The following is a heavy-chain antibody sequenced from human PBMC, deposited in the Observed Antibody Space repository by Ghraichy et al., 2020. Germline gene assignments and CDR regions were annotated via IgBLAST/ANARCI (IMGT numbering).Heavy chain of an antibody. CDR2: ISTSSSYI. V-gene: IGHV3-21*01. D-gene: IGHD2-2*01. CDR1: GFTFSSYS. CDR3: ARDQLQNCSRTSCYDYGMDV. J-gene: IGHJ6*02. Sequence: GGSLRLSCAASGFTFSSYSMNWVRQAPGKGLEWVSSISTSSSYIYYADSVKGRFTISRDNAKNSLYLQMSSLRAEDTAVYYCARDQLQNCSRTSCYDYGMDVWGQGTTVTVSS.